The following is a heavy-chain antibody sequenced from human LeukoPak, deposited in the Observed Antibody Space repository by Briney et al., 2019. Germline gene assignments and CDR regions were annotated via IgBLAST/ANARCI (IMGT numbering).Heavy chain of an antibody. CDR1: GFTFSNYG. CDR3: AKVGGNIYSSSSYFDY. V-gene: IGHV3-30*02. Sequence: GGSLRLSCAASGFTFSNYGMHWVRQAPGKGLEWVAFIRYDGSNKYYADSVKGRFTISRDNSKNTLYLQMNSLRAEDTAVYYCAKVGGNIYSSSSYFDYWGQGTLVTVSS. J-gene: IGHJ4*02. CDR2: IRYDGSNK. D-gene: IGHD6-6*01.